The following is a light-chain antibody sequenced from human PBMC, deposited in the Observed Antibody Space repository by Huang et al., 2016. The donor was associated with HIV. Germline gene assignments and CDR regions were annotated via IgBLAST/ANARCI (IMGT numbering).Light chain of an antibody. CDR1: KSLLYRSNNKNH. J-gene: IGKJ1*01. V-gene: IGKV4-1*01. CDR3: QQYYTVPWT. CDR2: GAS. Sequence: DIVLTQSTHSLAVSLGERATINCKSSKSLLYRSNNKNHLVWYQQKPGQPPKLLMYGASTRESGVPDRFSASGSGTDFTLTISSLQAEDVAVYYCQQYYTVPWTFGQGTKVEI.